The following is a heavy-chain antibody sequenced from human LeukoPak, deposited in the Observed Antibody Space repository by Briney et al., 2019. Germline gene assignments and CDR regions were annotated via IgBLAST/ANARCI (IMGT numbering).Heavy chain of an antibody. V-gene: IGHV5-51*01. J-gene: IGHJ4*02. CDR1: GYSFTSYW. CDR3: ARQRTERITMVRGVIVDY. Sequence: GESLKISCKGSGYSFTSYWIGWVRRMPGKGLEWLGITYPGDSDTRYSPSFQGQVTISADKSISTAYLQWSSLKASDTAMYYCARQRTERITMVRGVIVDYWGQGTLVTVSS. D-gene: IGHD3-10*01. CDR2: TYPGDSDT.